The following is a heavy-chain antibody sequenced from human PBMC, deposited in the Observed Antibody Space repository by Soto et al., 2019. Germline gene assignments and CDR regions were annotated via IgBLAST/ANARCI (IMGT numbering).Heavy chain of an antibody. J-gene: IGHJ6*02. CDR2: IFSNDEK. CDR3: ARQYYDFWSGYLGGDYYYGMAV. CDR1: GFSLSNARMG. D-gene: IGHD3-3*01. Sequence: QVTLKESGPVLVKPTETLTLTCTVSGFSLSNARMGVSWIRQPPGKALEWLAHIFSNDEKSYSTSLKSRLTTSKNTAKGXXHXTXXNIDPVDTATYYCARQYYDFWSGYLGGDYYYGMAVWGQGTTVTVSS. V-gene: IGHV2-26*01.